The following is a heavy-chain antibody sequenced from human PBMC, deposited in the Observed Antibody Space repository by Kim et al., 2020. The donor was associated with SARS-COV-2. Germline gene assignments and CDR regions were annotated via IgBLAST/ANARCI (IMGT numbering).Heavy chain of an antibody. CDR3: ARHKIGAGRGFLKGNRRSNWFDP. V-gene: IGHV5-10-1*01. D-gene: IGHD3-3*01. Sequence: GESLKISCQGAGYTFTTYWISWVRQMPGKGLEWVGRIDPSDSYTNYSLSFQGHVTISADKSISTAYLQWSSLKASDTAIYYCARHKIGAGRGFLKGNRRSNWFDPWGQGTLVTVSS. CDR1: GYTFTTYW. CDR2: IDPSDSYT. J-gene: IGHJ5*02.